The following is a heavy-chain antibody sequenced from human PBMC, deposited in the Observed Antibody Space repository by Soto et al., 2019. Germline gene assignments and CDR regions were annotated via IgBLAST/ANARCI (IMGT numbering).Heavy chain of an antibody. CDR1: GYTFTSYG. V-gene: IGHV1-18*01. CDR3: ARDTGGLLWFGELLPFDY. Sequence: QVQLVQSGAEVKKPGASVKVSCKASGYTFTSYGISWVRQAPGQGLEWMGWISAYNGNTNYAQKLQGRVTMTTDTSTSTAYMEPRSLRSDDTAVYYCARDTGGLLWFGELLPFDYWGQGTLVTVSS. D-gene: IGHD3-10*01. J-gene: IGHJ4*02. CDR2: ISAYNGNT.